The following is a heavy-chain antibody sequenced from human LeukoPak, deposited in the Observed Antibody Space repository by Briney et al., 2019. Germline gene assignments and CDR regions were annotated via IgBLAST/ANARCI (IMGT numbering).Heavy chain of an antibody. Sequence: SETLSLTCTVSGGSISSSSYYWGWIRQPPGKGLEWIGSIYYSGSTYYNPSLKSRVAISVDTSKNQFSLKLSSVTAADTAVYYCARHNELRVVMAGYYYYMDVWGKGTTVTVSS. CDR2: IYYSGST. D-gene: IGHD4-23*01. J-gene: IGHJ6*03. CDR3: ARHNELRVVMAGYYYYMDV. V-gene: IGHV4-39*01. CDR1: GGSISSSSYY.